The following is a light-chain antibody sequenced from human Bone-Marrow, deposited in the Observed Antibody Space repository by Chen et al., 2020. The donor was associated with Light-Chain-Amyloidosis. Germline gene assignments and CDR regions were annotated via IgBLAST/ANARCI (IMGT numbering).Light chain of an antibody. CDR2: LAS. J-gene: IGKJ4*01. V-gene: IGKV2-28*01. CDR3: MPALQTPLP. CDR1: QSLLHSNGYNS. Sequence: EIVMTQSPLSLPVTPREPASISCRASQSLLHSNGYNSLEWYLQNPGQSPQLLIYLASNRASGVPYRFSGSGSGTDVTLKISRMEAEDVGVDYCMPALQTPLPFGGGTKVEI.